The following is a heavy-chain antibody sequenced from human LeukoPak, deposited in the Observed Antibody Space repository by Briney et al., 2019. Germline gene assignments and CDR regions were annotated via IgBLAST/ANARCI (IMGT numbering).Heavy chain of an antibody. V-gene: IGHV4-59*01. CDR1: GGSISTYY. CDR3: ARRVARTGIYAFYI. J-gene: IGHJ3*02. CDR2: VYYTGST. Sequence: SETLSLTCTVSGGSISTYYWSWIRQPPGKGLEWIGYVYYTGSTNYNPSLKSRVTMSVDTSKIQFSLKLSSVTAADTAVYYCARRVARTGIYAFYIWGQGTMVTVSS. D-gene: IGHD1-1*01.